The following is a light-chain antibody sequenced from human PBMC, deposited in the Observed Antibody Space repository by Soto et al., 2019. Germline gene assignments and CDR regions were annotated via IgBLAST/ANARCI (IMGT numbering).Light chain of an antibody. V-gene: IGLV2-14*01. CDR1: SSDVGGYNY. CDR2: EVS. Sequence: QSVLTQPASVSGSPGQSITISCTGTSSDVGGYNYVSWYQQHPGKAPKLMIYEVSNRPSGVPNRFSGSKSGNTASLTISGLQAEDEADYFCNSYGSTSTRYVFGTGTKLTVL. J-gene: IGLJ1*01. CDR3: NSYGSTSTRYV.